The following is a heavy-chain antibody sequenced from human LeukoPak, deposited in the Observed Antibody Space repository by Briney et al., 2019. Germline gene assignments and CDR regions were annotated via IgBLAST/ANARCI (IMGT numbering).Heavy chain of an antibody. CDR3: AKKLSAFGTFDY. V-gene: IGHV3-53*01. D-gene: IGHD3/OR15-3a*01. CDR1: GFTVSSNY. Sequence: GGSLRLSCAVSGFTVSSNYMSWVRQAPGKGLEWVSAISGGGSGTYYADSVKGRFTLSRDNSKNTLYLQMNSLRAEDTAVYYCAKKLSAFGTFDYWGQGTLVTVSS. J-gene: IGHJ4*02. CDR2: ISGGGSGT.